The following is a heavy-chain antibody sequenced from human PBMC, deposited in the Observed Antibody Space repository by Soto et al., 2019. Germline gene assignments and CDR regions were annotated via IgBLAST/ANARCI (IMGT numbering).Heavy chain of an antibody. Sequence: QVQLVESGGGVVQPGRSLRLSCAASGFTFSSYAMHWVRQAPGKGLEWVAVISYDGSNKYYADSVKGRFTISRDISKXXXXXXXXXXXXEDTAVXYCARAGGLLLDYWGQGTLVTVSS. CDR2: ISYDGSNK. J-gene: IGHJ4*02. D-gene: IGHD2-15*01. V-gene: IGHV3-30-3*01. CDR1: GFTFSSYA. CDR3: ARAGGLLLDY.